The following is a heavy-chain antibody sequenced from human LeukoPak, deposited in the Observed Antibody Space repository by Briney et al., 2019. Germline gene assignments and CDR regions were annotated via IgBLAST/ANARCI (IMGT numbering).Heavy chain of an antibody. CDR3: ARDRYRRFDY. V-gene: IGHV3-7*01. D-gene: IGHD3-16*02. CDR2: IKKTGSET. CDR1: GFTFSHFW. Sequence: PGGSLRLSCAASGFTFSHFWMSWVRQAPGKGLEWVAYIKKTGSETYYVDSVKGRFTISRDNAKNSLYLQMNSLRAEDTAVYYCARDRYRRFDYWGQGTLVTVSS. J-gene: IGHJ4*02.